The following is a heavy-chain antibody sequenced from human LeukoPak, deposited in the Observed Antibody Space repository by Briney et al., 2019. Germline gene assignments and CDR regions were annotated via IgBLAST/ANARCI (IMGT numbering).Heavy chain of an antibody. J-gene: IGHJ1*01. CDR2: INHSGSTS. Sequence: SETLSLTCAVYGESFSGYFWNWIRQPPGKGLEWIGEINHSGSTSNHNPSLKSRVTMSVDTSKNQFSLKLSSVTAADTAVYYCARDLPSGTGEEYFQHWGQGTLVTVSS. V-gene: IGHV4-34*01. CDR3: ARDLPSGTGEEYFQH. CDR1: GESFSGYF. D-gene: IGHD3-10*01.